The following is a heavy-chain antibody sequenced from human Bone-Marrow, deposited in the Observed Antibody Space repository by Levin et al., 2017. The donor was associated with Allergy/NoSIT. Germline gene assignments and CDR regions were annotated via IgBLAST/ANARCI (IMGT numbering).Heavy chain of an antibody. V-gene: IGHV3-11*01. J-gene: IGHJ6*02. CDR3: ARDMNKAQYNYGMDG. CDR1: GFTLSDYY. Sequence: GGSLRLSCAASGFTLSDYYMSWIRQAPGKGLEWVSYISSRGTTMYLADSVKGRFTISRDNAKNSLSLQMNSLRADDTAVYYCARDMNKAQYNYGMDGWGQGTTVTVSS. D-gene: IGHD1/OR15-1a*01. CDR2: ISSRGTTM.